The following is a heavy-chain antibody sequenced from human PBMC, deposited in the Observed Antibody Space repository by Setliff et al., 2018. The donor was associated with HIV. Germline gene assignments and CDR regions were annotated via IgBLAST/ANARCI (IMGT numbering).Heavy chain of an antibody. CDR1: GGSIKSSSYY. J-gene: IGHJ1*01. CDR2: IYYSGNT. V-gene: IGHV4-39*07. CDR3: ARVPTSRWYVTNQRRKEYFHQ. Sequence: SETLSLTCTVSGGSIKSSSYYWGWIRQPPGKGLEWIGSIYYSGNTYYNPSLKSRVTISLDTSRNQFSLRLSAVTAADTAIYYCARVPTSRWYVTNQRRKEYFHQWGQGTLVTVSS. D-gene: IGHD6-13*01.